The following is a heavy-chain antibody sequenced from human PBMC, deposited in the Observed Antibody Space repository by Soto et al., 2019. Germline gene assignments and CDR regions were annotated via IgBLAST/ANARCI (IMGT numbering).Heavy chain of an antibody. V-gene: IGHV3-23*01. CDR2: ITGSGGGA. CDR3: AREIRVAGRRNYFDY. D-gene: IGHD6-19*01. Sequence: EVQLLESGGDLVQPGGSLRLSCAASGFTFSIYGMTWVRQAPGKGLEWVSYITGSGGGAYYADSVKGRFIISRDNSKSTLYLQMDSLRDDDRAIYYCAREIRVAGRRNYFDYWGQGTLVTVSS. J-gene: IGHJ4*02. CDR1: GFTFSIYG.